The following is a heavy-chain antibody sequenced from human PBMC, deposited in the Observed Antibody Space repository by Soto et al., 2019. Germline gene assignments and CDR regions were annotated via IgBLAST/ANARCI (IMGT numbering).Heavy chain of an antibody. Sequence: QVQLVESGGGVVQPGRSLRLSCAASGFTFSSYGMHWVRQAPGKGLEWVAVIWYDGSNKYYADSVKGRFTISRDNSKNTLYLQMNILRAEDTAVYYCARDTSKGSGYYDPWGQGTLVTVSS. CDR2: IWYDGSNK. J-gene: IGHJ5*02. D-gene: IGHD3-22*01. CDR1: GFTFSSYG. CDR3: ARDTSKGSGYYDP. V-gene: IGHV3-33*01.